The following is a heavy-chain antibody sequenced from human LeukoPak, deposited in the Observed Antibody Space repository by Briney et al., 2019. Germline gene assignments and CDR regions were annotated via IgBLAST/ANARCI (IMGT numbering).Heavy chain of an antibody. V-gene: IGHV1-69*04. D-gene: IGHD3-10*01. CDR3: ATLGADYYGSGTTVGWFDP. J-gene: IGHJ5*02. Sequence: GASVKVSCKASGGTFSSYAISWVRQAPGQGLEWMGRIIPILGIANYAQKFQGRVPITADKSTSTAYMELSSLRCEDTAVYYCATLGADYYGSGTTVGWFDPWGQGTLVTVSS. CDR1: GGTFSSYA. CDR2: IIPILGIA.